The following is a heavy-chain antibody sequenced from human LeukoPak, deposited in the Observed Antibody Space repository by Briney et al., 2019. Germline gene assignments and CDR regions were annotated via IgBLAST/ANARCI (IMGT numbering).Heavy chain of an antibody. V-gene: IGHV3-23*01. CDR3: ARGEHSSFDY. CDR1: GFAFHNSA. D-gene: IGHD6-6*01. J-gene: IGHJ4*02. Sequence: GGSLRLSCAGSGFAFHNSAMNWVRQAPEKGLEWVAGIGGLGIVKDYLDSVKGRFTMSRDNSKRTLYLQMNTLRAEDTGVYYCARGEHSSFDYWAREPWSPSPQ. CDR2: IGGLGIVK.